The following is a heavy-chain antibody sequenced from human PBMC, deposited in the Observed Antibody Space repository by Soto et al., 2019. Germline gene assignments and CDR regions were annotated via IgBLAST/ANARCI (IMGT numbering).Heavy chain of an antibody. J-gene: IGHJ4*02. CDR3: ARDGIRIQLWCDY. D-gene: IGHD5-18*01. Sequence: GGSLRLSCAASGFTFSSYAMHWVRQAPGKGLEWVAVISYDGSNKYYADSVKGRFTISRDNSKNTLYLQMNSLRAEDTAVYYCARDGIRIQLWCDYWGQGTLVTVSS. CDR2: ISYDGSNK. V-gene: IGHV3-30-3*01. CDR1: GFTFSSYA.